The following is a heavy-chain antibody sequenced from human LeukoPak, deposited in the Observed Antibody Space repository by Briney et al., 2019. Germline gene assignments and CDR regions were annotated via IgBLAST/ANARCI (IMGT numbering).Heavy chain of an antibody. J-gene: IGHJ4*02. Sequence: SETLSLTCTVSGGSISSSSYYWGWIRQPPGKGLEWIGSIYYSGSTYYNPSLKSRVTISVDTSKNQFSLKLSSVTAADTAVYYCASYDYVWGSYRHDYWGRGTLVTVSS. CDR3: ASYDYVWGSYRHDY. CDR2: IYYSGST. V-gene: IGHV4-39*01. CDR1: GGSISSSSYY. D-gene: IGHD3-16*02.